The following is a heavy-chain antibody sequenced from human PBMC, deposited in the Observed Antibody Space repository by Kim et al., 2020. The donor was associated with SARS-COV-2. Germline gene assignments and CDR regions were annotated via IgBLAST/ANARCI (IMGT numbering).Heavy chain of an antibody. D-gene: IGHD6-13*01. V-gene: IGHV3-9*01. Sequence: GYADSVTGRFTISRDHAKNSLYLQMNSLRAEDTALYYCAKEGSSSWYYFDYWGQGTLVTVSS. CDR3: AKEGSSSWYYFDY. J-gene: IGHJ4*02.